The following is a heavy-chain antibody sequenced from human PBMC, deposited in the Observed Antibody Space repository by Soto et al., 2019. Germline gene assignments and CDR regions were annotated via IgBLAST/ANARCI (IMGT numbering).Heavy chain of an antibody. J-gene: IGHJ6*02. CDR3: ARDLGGRCFIMVRGSYYTQPYYYGMDV. CDR1: GYTFTSYG. D-gene: IGHD3-10*01. V-gene: IGHV1-18*01. Sequence: ASVKVSCKASGYTFTSYGISWVRQAPGQGLEWMGWISAYNGNTNYAQKLQGRVTMTTDTSTSTAYKELRSLRSDDTAVYYCARDLGGRCFIMVRGSYYTQPYYYGMDVWGQGTTVTVSS. CDR2: ISAYNGNT.